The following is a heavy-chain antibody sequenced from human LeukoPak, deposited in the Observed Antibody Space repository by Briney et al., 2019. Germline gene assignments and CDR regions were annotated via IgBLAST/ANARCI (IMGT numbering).Heavy chain of an antibody. J-gene: IGHJ4*02. CDR3: AREDTIFGVVIDY. D-gene: IGHD3-3*01. CDR2: IYTSGST. Sequence: SETLSLTCTVSGGSISRGSYYWSWIRQPAGKGLEWIGRIYTSGSTNYNPSLKSRVTISVDTSKNQFSLKLSSVTAADTAVYYCAREDTIFGVVIDYWGQGTLVTVSS. CDR1: GGSISRGSYY. V-gene: IGHV4-61*02.